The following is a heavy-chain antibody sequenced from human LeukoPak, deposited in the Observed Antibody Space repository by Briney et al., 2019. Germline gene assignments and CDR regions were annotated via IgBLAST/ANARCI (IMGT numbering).Heavy chain of an antibody. CDR3: ARGGCSGGSCYFGWFDP. CDR2: ISSSGTYV. J-gene: IGHJ5*02. CDR1: GFTFSSYS. Sequence: PGGSLRLSCAASGFTFSSYSMNWVRQAPGKGLEWVSSISSSGTYVYYADSVKGRFTISRDNAKNSLSLQMNSLRAEDTAVYHCARGGCSGGSCYFGWFDPWGQGTLVTVSS. D-gene: IGHD2-15*01. V-gene: IGHV3-21*04.